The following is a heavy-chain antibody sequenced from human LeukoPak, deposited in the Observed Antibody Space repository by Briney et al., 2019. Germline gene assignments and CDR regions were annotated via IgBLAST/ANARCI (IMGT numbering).Heavy chain of an antibody. D-gene: IGHD1-26*01. CDR2: ISSSGSTI. CDR3: ASLPPRWENNV. V-gene: IGHV3-48*03. J-gene: IGHJ6*04. CDR1: GFTFSSYE. Sequence: GGSLRLSCAASGFTFSSYEMDWVRQAPGKGLEWVSYISSSGSTIYYADSVKGRFTISRDNAKNSLYLQMNSLRAEDTAVYYCASLPPRWENNVWGKGTTVTISS.